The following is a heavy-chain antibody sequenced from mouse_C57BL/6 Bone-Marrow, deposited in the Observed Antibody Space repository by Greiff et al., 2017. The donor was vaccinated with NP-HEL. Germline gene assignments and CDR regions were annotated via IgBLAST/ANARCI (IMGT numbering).Heavy chain of an antibody. CDR1: GFTFSSYG. V-gene: IGHV5-6*02. J-gene: IGHJ2*01. CDR3: ARRLYSNYDY. D-gene: IGHD2-5*01. CDR2: ISSGGSYT. Sequence: EVNVVESGGDLVKPGGSLKLSCAASGFTFSSYGMSWVRQTPDKRLEWVATISSGGSYTYYPDSVKGRFTISRDNAKNTLYLQMSSLKSEDTAMYYCARRLYSNYDYWGQGTTLTVSS.